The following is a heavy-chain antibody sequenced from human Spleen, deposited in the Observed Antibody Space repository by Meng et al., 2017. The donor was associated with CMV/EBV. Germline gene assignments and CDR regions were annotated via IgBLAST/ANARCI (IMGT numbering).Heavy chain of an antibody. CDR1: GYTFTGYY. D-gene: IGHD2-15*01. CDR3: ARETLGYCSGGSCYWDHFGLYDY. Sequence: ASVKVSCKASGYTFTGYYMHWVRQAPGQGLEWMGWINPNSGGTNYAQKFQGRVTMTRDTSISTAYMELSRLRSDDTAVYYCARETLGYCSGGSCYWDHFGLYDYWGQGTLVTVSS. V-gene: IGHV1-2*02. J-gene: IGHJ4*02. CDR2: INPNSGGT.